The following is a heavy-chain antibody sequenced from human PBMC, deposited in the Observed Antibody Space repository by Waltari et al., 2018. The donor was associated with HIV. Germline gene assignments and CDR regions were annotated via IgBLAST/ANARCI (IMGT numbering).Heavy chain of an antibody. CDR2: IDTDGNT. D-gene: IGHD6-19*01. J-gene: IGHJ1*01. V-gene: IGHV3-53*02. CDR1: GFPCKHNY. CDR3: ARDGSNGWEAYFQH. Sequence: EVHMVETGGGLIQPGGCLRLPCAASGFPCKHNYMSWVRQAPGKVLEWVPVIDTDGNTYYADSVKGRFTISRDNSKNTVYLQMNSLKAEDTAVYYCARDGSNGWEAYFQHWGQGTLVTVSS.